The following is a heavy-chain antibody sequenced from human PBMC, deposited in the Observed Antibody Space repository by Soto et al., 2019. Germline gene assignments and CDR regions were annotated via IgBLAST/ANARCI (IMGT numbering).Heavy chain of an antibody. CDR3: AGGYDGRYDFWSGYYTRWAFDI. Sequence: GASVKVSCKASGYTFTSYDINWVRQATGQGLEWMGWMNPNSGNTGYAQKFQGRVTMTRNTSISTAYMELSSLRSEDTAVYYCAGGYDGRYDFWSGYYTRWAFDIWGQGTMVTVSS. D-gene: IGHD3-3*01. CDR1: GYTFTSYD. V-gene: IGHV1-8*01. CDR2: MNPNSGNT. J-gene: IGHJ3*02.